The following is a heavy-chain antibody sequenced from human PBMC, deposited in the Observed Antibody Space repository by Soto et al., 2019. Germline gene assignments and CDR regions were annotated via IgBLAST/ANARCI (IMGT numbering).Heavy chain of an antibody. J-gene: IGHJ6*04. CDR2: IYSGGST. CDR3: GRDVSV. CDR1: GFTVSNNY. V-gene: IGHV3-66*01. Sequence: EVHLVESGGGLVQPGGSLRLSCAASGFTVSNNYMSWVRQAPGKGLEWVSVIYSGGSTYYADSVKGRFTISRDNSKNTLYLQLTSVGGEDTAVYYCGRDVSVCGRGSTVTVSS.